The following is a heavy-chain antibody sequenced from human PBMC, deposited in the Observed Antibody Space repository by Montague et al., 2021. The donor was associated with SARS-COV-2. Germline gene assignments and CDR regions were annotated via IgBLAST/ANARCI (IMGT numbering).Heavy chain of an antibody. CDR2: VSYSSTYI. CDR1: GFTLSNYN. D-gene: IGHD5-24*01. V-gene: IGHV3-21*03. J-gene: IGHJ4*02. Sequence: SRSLSLSASGFTLSNYNMNWIRQAPGKGLERVSSVSYSSTYIYYADSVKGRFSISRDNAQNSLSLQMNNLRADDTAVYYCVRDQSPMGFDYWGQGTLVTVSS. CDR3: VRDQSPMGFDY.